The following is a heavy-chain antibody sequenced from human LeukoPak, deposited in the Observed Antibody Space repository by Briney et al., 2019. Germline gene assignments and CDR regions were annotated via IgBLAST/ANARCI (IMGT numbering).Heavy chain of an antibody. D-gene: IGHD3-10*01. Sequence: SETLSLTCAVYGGSFSGYYWSWIRQPAGKGLEWIGRMYTSGSTNYNPSLKSRVTMSVDTSKNQFSLKLSSVTAADTAVYYCARDGHYGGYCDYWGQGTLVTVSS. J-gene: IGHJ4*02. CDR1: GGSFSGYY. V-gene: IGHV4-4*07. CDR3: ARDGHYGGYCDY. CDR2: MYTSGST.